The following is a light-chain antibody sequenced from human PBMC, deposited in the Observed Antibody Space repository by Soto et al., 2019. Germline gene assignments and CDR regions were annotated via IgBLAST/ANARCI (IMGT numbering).Light chain of an antibody. V-gene: IGKV1-5*01. J-gene: IGKJ5*01. CDR3: QQYNTYST. Sequence: DIQMTQSPSTLSASVGDIVNITCRSSRNIRTWLAWYQQKPGKAPNPRIYDASSLKSGVPARFSGSGSGTEFTLTISSLQPEDFATDHCQQYNTYSTFGQGTRLEI. CDR2: DAS. CDR1: RNIRTW.